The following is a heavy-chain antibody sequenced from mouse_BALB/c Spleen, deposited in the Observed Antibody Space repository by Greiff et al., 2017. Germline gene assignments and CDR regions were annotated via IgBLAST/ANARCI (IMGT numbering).Heavy chain of an antibody. D-gene: IGHD2-1*01. J-gene: IGHJ4*01. CDR2: IDPENGDT. Sequence: VQLQQSGAELVRPGASVKLSCTASGFTINDYYMHWVKQRPEQGLEWIGWIDPENGDTEYAPKFQGKATMTADTSSNTAYLQLSSLTSEDTAVYCCNAKVTPDYAMDYWGQGTSVTVSS. CDR3: NAKVTPDYAMDY. V-gene: IGHV14-4*02. CDR1: GFTINDYY.